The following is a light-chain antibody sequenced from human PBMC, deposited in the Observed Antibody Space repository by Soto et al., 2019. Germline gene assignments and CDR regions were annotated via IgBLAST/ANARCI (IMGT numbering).Light chain of an antibody. V-gene: IGKV2-28*01. CDR1: QSLLHSNGDNY. Sequence: DIVMTQSPLSLPVTPGEPASISCRSSQSLLHSNGDNYLDWYLQKPGQSPQLLIYLGSNRASGVPCRFGGGGSGPGFTTAIRRRGGSGVWVYYCMQALQTPRTFGPGTKVDIK. J-gene: IGKJ3*01. CDR3: MQALQTPRT. CDR2: LGS.